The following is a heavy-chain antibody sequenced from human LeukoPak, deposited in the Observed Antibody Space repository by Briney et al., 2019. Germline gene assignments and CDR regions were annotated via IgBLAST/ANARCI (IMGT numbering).Heavy chain of an antibody. D-gene: IGHD3-22*01. J-gene: IGHJ5*02. Sequence: SETLSLTCTVSGGSISSYYWSWIRQPAGKGLEWIGRIYTSGSTNYNPSLKSRVTMSVDTSKNQFSLKLTSVTAADTAVYYCARGYDRSGNNWFDPWGQGTLVTVSS. V-gene: IGHV4-4*07. CDR2: IYTSGST. CDR1: GGSISSYY. CDR3: ARGYDRSGNNWFDP.